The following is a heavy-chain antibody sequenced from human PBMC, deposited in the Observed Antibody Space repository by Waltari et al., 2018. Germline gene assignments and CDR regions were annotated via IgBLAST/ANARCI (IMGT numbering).Heavy chain of an antibody. D-gene: IGHD3-3*02. CDR2: IYPGDSDN. Sequence: EVQLVQSGAEVKKPGESLKISCKGSGCSFTSYWIGWVRQMAGKCLGWMGIIYPGDSDNRYSTSFQSQVTISADKSISTAYLQWSSLKASDTAMYYCARQGIDDDYWGQGTLVTVSS. CDR1: GCSFTSYW. CDR3: ARQGIDDDY. V-gene: IGHV5-51*01. J-gene: IGHJ4*02.